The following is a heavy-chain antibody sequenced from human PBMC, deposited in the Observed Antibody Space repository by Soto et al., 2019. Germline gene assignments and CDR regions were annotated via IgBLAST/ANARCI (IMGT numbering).Heavy chain of an antibody. CDR1: GYTFTGYY. J-gene: IGHJ3*02. D-gene: IGHD5-12*01. V-gene: IGHV1-2*04. CDR2: INPNSGGT. Sequence: ASVKVSCKASGYTFTGYYMHWVRQAPGQGLEWMGWINPNSGGTNYAQKFQGWVTMTRDTSISTAYMELSRLRSDDTAVYYCARVLRSGEEDAFDIWGQGTMVTVSS. CDR3: ARVLRSGEEDAFDI.